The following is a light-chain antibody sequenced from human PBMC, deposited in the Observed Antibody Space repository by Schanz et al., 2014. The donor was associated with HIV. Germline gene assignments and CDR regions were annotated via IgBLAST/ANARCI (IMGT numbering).Light chain of an antibody. CDR3: QRYNSYSHT. CDR1: QDIRPR. V-gene: IGKV1-5*01. Sequence: DIQMTQSPSTLSASVGDTVTITCRASQDIRPRLAWYQQKPGRAPQLLIYGASTLARGVPTTFSGSGSGTEFTLTISSLQPDDFATYYCQRYNSYSHTFGQGTKLEIK. J-gene: IGKJ2*01. CDR2: GAS.